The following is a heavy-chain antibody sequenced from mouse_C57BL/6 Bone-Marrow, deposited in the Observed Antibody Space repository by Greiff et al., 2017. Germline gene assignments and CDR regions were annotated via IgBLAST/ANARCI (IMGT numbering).Heavy chain of an antibody. CDR1: GFNIKDVY. CDR2: IGPEIGDT. CDR3: SSFDGNYFDF. D-gene: IGHD2-3*01. V-gene: IGHV14-4*01. Sequence: EVKLQESGAELVRPGASVKLSCTASGFNIKDVYIHWVKQRPEQGLEWIGWIGPEIGDTEYASKFQGKATITSDTSSNTAYLQLSSLTSEDPAVYYCSSFDGNYFDFGGQGTPLTVAS. J-gene: IGHJ2*01.